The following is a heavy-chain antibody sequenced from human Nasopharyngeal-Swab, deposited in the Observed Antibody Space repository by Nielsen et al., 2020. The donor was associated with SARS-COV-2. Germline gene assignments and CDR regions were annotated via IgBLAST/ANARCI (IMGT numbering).Heavy chain of an antibody. CDR3: ARARGINLGLGVVGDMDV. D-gene: IGHD3-3*01. J-gene: IGHJ6*03. CDR1: GFTFSSYD. Sequence: ESLKTPCAAPGFTFSSYDMHWVRQVTVKGLEWVSSIGTEGDTHYPDSVKGRFTISRENAKSSLYLQMNIVRAEDTGVYYCARARGINLGLGVVGDMDVWGKGTTVTVSS. CDR2: IGTEGDT. V-gene: IGHV3-13*01.